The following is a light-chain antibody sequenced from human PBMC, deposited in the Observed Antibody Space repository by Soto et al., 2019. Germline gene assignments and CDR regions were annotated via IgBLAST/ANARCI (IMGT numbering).Light chain of an antibody. V-gene: IGKV1-33*01. CDR2: DVF. CDR3: QQYDQLPIT. J-gene: IGKJ4*01. Sequence: DIQMTQSASSLPASVGDTVTISCQASQDISKYLNWFQRKPGKAPKLLIYDVFNVETGVPSRFSGRGSGTDFTLIISNLQPEDFATYYCQQYDQLPITFGGGTKVDI. CDR1: QDISKY.